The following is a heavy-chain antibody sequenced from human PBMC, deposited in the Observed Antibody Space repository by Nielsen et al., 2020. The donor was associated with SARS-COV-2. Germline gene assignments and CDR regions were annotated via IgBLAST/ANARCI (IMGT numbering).Heavy chain of an antibody. D-gene: IGHD6-19*01. J-gene: IGHJ6*03. V-gene: IGHV4-59*01. Sequence: SETLSLTCTVSGGSISSYYWSWIRQPPGKGLEWIGYIYYSGSTNYNPSLKSRVTISVDTSKNQFSLKLSSVTAADTAVYYCARLSVAGMQNYYYYYMDVWGKGTTVTVSS. CDR2: IYYSGST. CDR3: ARLSVAGMQNYYYYYMDV. CDR1: GGSISSYY.